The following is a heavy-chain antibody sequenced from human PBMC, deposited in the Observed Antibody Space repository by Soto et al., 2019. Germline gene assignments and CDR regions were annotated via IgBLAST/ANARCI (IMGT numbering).Heavy chain of an antibody. Sequence: GGSLRLSCAASGFTFSNAWMTWVRQAPGKGLEWVGRIKSKTDGGTTGYAAPVKGRFTISRDDSKNTLFLQMNSLKTEDTAVYYCATVDYDTSGYWLDYWGQGTLVTVSS. CDR2: IKSKTDGGTT. CDR1: GFTFSNAW. D-gene: IGHD3-22*01. V-gene: IGHV3-15*01. CDR3: ATVDYDTSGYWLDY. J-gene: IGHJ4*02.